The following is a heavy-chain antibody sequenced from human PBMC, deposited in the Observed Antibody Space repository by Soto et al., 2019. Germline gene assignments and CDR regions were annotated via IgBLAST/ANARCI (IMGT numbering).Heavy chain of an antibody. V-gene: IGHV4-59*01. CDR3: ARNRWLDAFDN. CDR1: GGSISSYY. CDR2: IYYSGST. J-gene: IGHJ3*02. Sequence: SETLSLTCTVSGGSISSYYWSWIRQPPGKGLEWIGYIYYSGSTNYNPSLKSRVTISVDTSKNQFSLKLSSVTAADTAVYYSARNRWLDAFDNWGQRTMVTVSS. D-gene: IGHD5-12*01.